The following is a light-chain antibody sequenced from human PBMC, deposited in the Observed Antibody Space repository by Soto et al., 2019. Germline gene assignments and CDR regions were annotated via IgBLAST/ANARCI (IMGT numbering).Light chain of an antibody. CDR3: QQYDSVPLT. J-gene: IGKJ4*01. V-gene: IGKV3-20*01. CDR2: GAS. CDR1: ESVSTNY. Sequence: EIVLTQSPGTLSLSPGERATLSCRASESVSTNYLAWYQQKPGQAPRLLIAGASSRATGIPDRFSGSGSGAHFTLTINSLQPEDFAVDYCQQYDSVPLTFGGGTKVEIK.